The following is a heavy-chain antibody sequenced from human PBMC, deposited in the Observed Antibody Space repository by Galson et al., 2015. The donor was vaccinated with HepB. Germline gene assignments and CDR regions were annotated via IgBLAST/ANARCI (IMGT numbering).Heavy chain of an antibody. CDR1: GFTFSSYG. CDR3: ARDSGSYPAEYFQH. CDR2: IWYDGSNK. J-gene: IGHJ1*01. Sequence: SLRLSCAASGFTFSSYGMHWVRQAPGKGLEWVAVIWYDGSNKYYADSVKGRFTISGDNSKNTLYLQMNSLRAEDTAVYYCARDSGSYPAEYFQHWGQGTLVTVSS. D-gene: IGHD1-26*01. V-gene: IGHV3-33*08.